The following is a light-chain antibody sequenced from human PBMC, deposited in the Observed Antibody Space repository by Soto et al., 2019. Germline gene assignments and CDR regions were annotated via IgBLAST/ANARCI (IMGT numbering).Light chain of an antibody. CDR2: GAS. Sequence: ELVLQPSPGTLSFSPGERAHLFGRARQSVSSTYLAWYQRKPGQAPRLLIYGASTRATGVPARFSGWGSGTEFTLTISSLKSEDFAVYYCQQYHNWPPITGGQGTRREIK. V-gene: IGKV3-15*01. J-gene: IGKJ5*01. CDR1: QSVSSTY. CDR3: QQYHNWPPIT.